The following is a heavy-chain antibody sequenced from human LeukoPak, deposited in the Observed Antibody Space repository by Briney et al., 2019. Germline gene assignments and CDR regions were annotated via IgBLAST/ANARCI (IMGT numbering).Heavy chain of an antibody. CDR2: IYYSGST. CDR3: AREVGNWFDP. D-gene: IGHD1-26*01. J-gene: IGHJ5*02. CDR1: GGSFSGYY. V-gene: IGHV4-59*01. Sequence: SETLSLTCAVYGGSFSGYYWSWIRQPPGKGLEWIGYIYYSGSTNYNPSLKSRVTISVDTSKNQFSLKLSSVTAADTAVYYCAREVGNWFDPWGQGTLVTVSS.